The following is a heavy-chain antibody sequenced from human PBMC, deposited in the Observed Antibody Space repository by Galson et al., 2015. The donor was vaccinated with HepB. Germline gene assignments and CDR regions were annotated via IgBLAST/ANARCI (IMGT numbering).Heavy chain of an antibody. Sequence: SLRLSCAASGFTFNKYVMTWVRKAPGKGLEWVAVISYDGSNKYYADSVKGRFTISRDNSKNTLYLQMNSLRAEDTAVYYCAKDTDIVVVPAAIGIDYWGQGTLVTVSS. CDR2: ISYDGSNK. CDR3: AKDTDIVVVPAAIGIDY. D-gene: IGHD2-2*02. V-gene: IGHV3-30*18. J-gene: IGHJ4*02. CDR1: GFTFNKYV.